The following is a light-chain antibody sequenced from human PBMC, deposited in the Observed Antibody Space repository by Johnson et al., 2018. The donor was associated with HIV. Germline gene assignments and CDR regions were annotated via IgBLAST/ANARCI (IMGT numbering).Light chain of an antibody. Sequence: QSVLTQPPSVSAAPGQKVTIPCSGSSSNIGNNYVSWYQQLPGTAPKLLIYDNNKRPSGIPDRFSGSKSGTSATLGITGLQTGDEADYYCGTWDSSLRVGFFGTGTKVTVL. J-gene: IGLJ1*01. V-gene: IGLV1-51*01. CDR1: SSNIGNNY. CDR3: GTWDSSLRVGF. CDR2: DNN.